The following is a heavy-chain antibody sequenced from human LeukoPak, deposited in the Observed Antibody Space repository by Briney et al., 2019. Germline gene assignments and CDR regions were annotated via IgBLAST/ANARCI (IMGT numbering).Heavy chain of an antibody. CDR3: ARDSSGYHRFDY. CDR1: GVSISSGGYY. CDR2: IFSSRRT. D-gene: IGHD3-22*01. J-gene: IGHJ4*02. V-gene: IGHV4-31*03. Sequence: SQTLSLTCTVSGVSISSGGYYWSWIRQHPGKGLEWIGYIFSSRRTYYSPSLKSRPTMSVDTSKNQFSLRLRSVTAADTGLYYCARDSSGYHRFDYWGQGSLVTVSS.